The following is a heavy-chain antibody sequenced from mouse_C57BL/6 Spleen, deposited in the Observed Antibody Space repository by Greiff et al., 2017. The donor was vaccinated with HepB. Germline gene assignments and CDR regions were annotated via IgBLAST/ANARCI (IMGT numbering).Heavy chain of an antibody. Sequence: VQLQQSGPVLVKPGASVKMSCKASGYTFTDYYMNWVKQSHGKSLEWIGVINPYNGGTSYNQKFKGKATLTVDKSSSTAYMELNSLTSEDSAVYYCAREGSTTGSSYNYAMDYWGQGTSVTVSS. CDR2: INPYNGGT. CDR3: AREGSTTGSSYNYAMDY. J-gene: IGHJ4*01. CDR1: GYTFTDYY. D-gene: IGHD1-1*01. V-gene: IGHV1-19*01.